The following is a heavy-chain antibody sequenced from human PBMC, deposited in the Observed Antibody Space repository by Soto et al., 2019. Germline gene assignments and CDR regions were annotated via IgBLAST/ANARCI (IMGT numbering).Heavy chain of an antibody. CDR2: VYYTGST. V-gene: IGHV4-39*01. Sequence: QLQLQESGPGLVKPSETLSLTCTVSGGSISRSSYYWGWIRQPPGKGLEWIGSVYYTGSTYYNPSLKSRVTKSVDTSKNQFSLKLSSVTAADTAVYYCARAFGRWGSDFYYFDYWGQGTLVTVSS. CDR3: ARAFGRWGSDFYYFDY. CDR1: GGSISRSSYY. J-gene: IGHJ4*02. D-gene: IGHD3-16*01.